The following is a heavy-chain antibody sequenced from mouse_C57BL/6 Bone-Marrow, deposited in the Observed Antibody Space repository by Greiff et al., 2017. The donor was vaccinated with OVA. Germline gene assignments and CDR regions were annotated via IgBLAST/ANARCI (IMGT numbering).Heavy chain of an antibody. CDR2: IYPGSGST. CDR1: GYTFTSYW. D-gene: IGHD2-4*01. V-gene: IGHV1-55*01. CDR3: ARPTIYYDYAGDYFDY. Sequence: QVQLQQPGAELVKPGASVKMSCKASGYTFTSYWITWVKQRPGKGLEWIGDIYPGSGSTNYNEKFKSKATLTVDTSSSTAYMQLSSLTSEDSAVYYCARPTIYYDYAGDYFDYWGQGTTLTVSS. J-gene: IGHJ2*01.